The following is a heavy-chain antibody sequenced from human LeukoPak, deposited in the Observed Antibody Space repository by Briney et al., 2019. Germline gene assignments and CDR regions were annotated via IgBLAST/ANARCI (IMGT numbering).Heavy chain of an antibody. CDR1: GSSYTNYW. V-gene: IGHV5-10-1*01. CDR3: ARQPRGTVVFDY. J-gene: IGHJ4*02. D-gene: IGHD4-23*01. Sequence: GESLQIFCQGSGSSYTNYWISGVRQLPGKGLEWMGRIDASDSYINHSPSFQGHVSISADKSVSTAYLQWSSLKASDSAMYYCARQPRGTVVFDYWGQGTLVTVSS. CDR2: IDASDSYI.